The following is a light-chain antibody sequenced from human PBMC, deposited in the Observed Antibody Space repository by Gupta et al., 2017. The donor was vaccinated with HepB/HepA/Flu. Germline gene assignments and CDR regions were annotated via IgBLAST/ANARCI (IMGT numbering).Light chain of an antibody. CDR2: DAS. CDR3: QQYESVPIT. Sequence: DIQMTQSPSSLSASIGDRVTITCQASQDISNHLNWYQQKPRKAPKLLIFDASNLETGVPSRLSGSGSGTXFTFTIXSLQPEDIATYYCQQYESVPITFGXGTKVDIK. V-gene: IGKV1-33*01. CDR1: QDISNH. J-gene: IGKJ3*01.